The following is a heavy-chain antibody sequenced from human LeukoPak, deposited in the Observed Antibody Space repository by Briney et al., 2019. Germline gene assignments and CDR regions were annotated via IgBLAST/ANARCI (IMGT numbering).Heavy chain of an antibody. V-gene: IGHV1-18*01. CDR1: GGTFSSYA. J-gene: IGHJ4*02. Sequence: ASVKVSCRASGGTFSSYAISWVRQAPGQGLEWMGWISAYNGNTNYAQKLQGRVTMTTDTSTSTAYMELRSLRSDDTAVYYCARERRNSGSYYGYWGQGTLVTVSS. D-gene: IGHD1-26*01. CDR3: ARERRNSGSYYGY. CDR2: ISAYNGNT.